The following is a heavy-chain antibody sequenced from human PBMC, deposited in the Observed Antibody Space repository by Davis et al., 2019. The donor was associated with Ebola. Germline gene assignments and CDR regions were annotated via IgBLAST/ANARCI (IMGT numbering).Heavy chain of an antibody. CDR1: GSSFSTYV. CDR3: VRTTYGAPEY. D-gene: IGHD4-17*01. J-gene: IGHJ4*02. Sequence: GESLKISCAASGSSFSTYVMSWVRQAPGKGLVYVSRISSDGGITSYADSVKGRFTISRDNAKSTLYLQMNSLTAEDTAVYYCVRTTYGAPEYWGQGTLVTVSS. V-gene: IGHV3-74*01. CDR2: ISSDGGIT.